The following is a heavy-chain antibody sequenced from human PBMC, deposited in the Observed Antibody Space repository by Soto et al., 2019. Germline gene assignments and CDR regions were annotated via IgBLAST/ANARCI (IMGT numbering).Heavy chain of an antibody. J-gene: IGHJ6*02. D-gene: IGHD6-25*01. CDR2: LSAYNGNT. V-gene: IGHV1-18*01. Sequence: ASVKVSCKASGYTFTSYGISWVRQAPGQGLEWMGWLSAYNGNTNYAQKLQGRVTMTTDTSTSTAYMELRSLRSDDTAVYYCARVASDYADYYGMDVWGQGTTVTVSS. CDR1: GYTFTSYG. CDR3: ARVASDYADYYGMDV.